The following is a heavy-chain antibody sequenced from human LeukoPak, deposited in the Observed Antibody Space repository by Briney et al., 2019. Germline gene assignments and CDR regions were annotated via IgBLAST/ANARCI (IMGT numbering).Heavy chain of an antibody. CDR2: IYYSGST. CDR1: GGSISSSNDY. CDR3: ARGRFFLYCGSDCKSRSGAFDI. Sequence: PSETLSLTCTVSGGSISSSNDYWGWIRQPPGKGLEWIGSIYYSGSTYYNPSLKSRVSISVDTSKNQFSLKMSSVTAADTAVYYCARGRFFLYCGSDCKSRSGAFDIWGQGTMVTVSS. V-gene: IGHV4-39*07. J-gene: IGHJ3*02. D-gene: IGHD2-21*02.